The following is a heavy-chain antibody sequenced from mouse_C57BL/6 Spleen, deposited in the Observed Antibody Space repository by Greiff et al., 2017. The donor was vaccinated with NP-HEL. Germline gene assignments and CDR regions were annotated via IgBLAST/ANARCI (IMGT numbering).Heavy chain of an antibody. CDR2: ISDGGSYT. CDR1: GFTFSSYA. Sequence: EVKLVESGGGLVKPGGSLKLSCAASGFTFSSYAMSWVRQTPEKRLEWVATISDGGSYTYYPDNVKGRFTISRDNDKNNLYLQMSHLKSEDTAMYYCARDPLSTMITTDWYFDVWGTGTTVTVSS. CDR3: ARDPLSTMITTDWYFDV. V-gene: IGHV5-4*01. J-gene: IGHJ1*03. D-gene: IGHD2-4*01.